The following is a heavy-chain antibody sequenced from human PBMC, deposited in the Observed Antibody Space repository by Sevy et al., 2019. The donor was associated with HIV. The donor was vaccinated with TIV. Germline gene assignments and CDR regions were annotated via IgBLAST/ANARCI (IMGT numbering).Heavy chain of an antibody. CDR3: ARLTTQPTSDLYGLDV. J-gene: IGHJ6*02. CDR2: INSDSGVT. V-gene: IGHV1-2*02. D-gene: IGHD4-17*01. Sequence: ASVKVSCKASGYIFTDYYIHWVRQAPGQGLEWMAWINSDSGVTNYAQRFQGGVTVTRDPSLGTAYLELTNLKSNDTAIYYCARLTTQPTSDLYGLDVWGQGTTVTVSS. CDR1: GYIFTDYY.